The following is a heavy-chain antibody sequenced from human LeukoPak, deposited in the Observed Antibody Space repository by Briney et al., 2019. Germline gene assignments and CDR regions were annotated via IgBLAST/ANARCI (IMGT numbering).Heavy chain of an antibody. J-gene: IGHJ3*02. Sequence: PGGSLRLSCTASGFMFSSYGMHWVRQAPGKGLDWMVYIQHDGSGPFYADSVKGRFTISRDNSKNTVYLQMNSLRAEDTAVYYCAKDVDIVVVPAAPDAFDIWGQGTMGTVSS. CDR2: IQHDGSGP. CDR1: GFMFSSYG. CDR3: AKDVDIVVVPAAPDAFDI. V-gene: IGHV3-30*02. D-gene: IGHD2-2*01.